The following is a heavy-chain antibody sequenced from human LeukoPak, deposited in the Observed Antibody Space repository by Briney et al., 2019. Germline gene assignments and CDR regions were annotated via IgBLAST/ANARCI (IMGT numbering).Heavy chain of an antibody. CDR2: ISNSGRTI. Sequence: GGSLRLSCAASGFTFSDYYMSWIRLAPGRGLEWVSYISNSGRTIYYIDSVKGRSTVSRDNAKNSLHLQMSSLRAEDTAVYYCARGRPGEGVDVWGLGTTVTVSS. D-gene: IGHD4-17*01. J-gene: IGHJ6*02. V-gene: IGHV3-11*01. CDR3: ARGRPGEGVDV. CDR1: GFTFSDYY.